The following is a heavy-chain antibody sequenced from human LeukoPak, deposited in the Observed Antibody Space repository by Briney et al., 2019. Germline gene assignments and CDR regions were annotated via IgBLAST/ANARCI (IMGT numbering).Heavy chain of an antibody. CDR3: ARDTVSAFDY. CDR2: IRGDESKT. J-gene: IGHJ4*02. V-gene: IGHV3-74*01. D-gene: IGHD2-8*02. CDR1: GFTFRTYW. Sequence: GGSLRPSCAASGFTFRTYWMHWVRQAPGRGLVWDSGIRGDESKTTYADSVKGRLTISRDNAKNTLYLQMNSLRAGDTAVYYCARDTVSAFDYWGQGALVTVSS.